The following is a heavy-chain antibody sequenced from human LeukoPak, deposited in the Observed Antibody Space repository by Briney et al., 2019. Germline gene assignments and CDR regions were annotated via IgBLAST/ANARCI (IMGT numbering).Heavy chain of an antibody. Sequence: GGSLRLSCAASGFTVSNNYMNWVRQAPGKGLEWVSLIYSGGSTYYADSVKGRFTISRDNSKNTLYLQMNSLRAEDTAVYYCAKDLSIGSSWYSIDAFDIWGQGTMVTVSS. CDR1: GFTVSNNY. V-gene: IGHV3-53*05. CDR2: IYSGGST. CDR3: AKDLSIGSSWYSIDAFDI. D-gene: IGHD6-13*01. J-gene: IGHJ3*02.